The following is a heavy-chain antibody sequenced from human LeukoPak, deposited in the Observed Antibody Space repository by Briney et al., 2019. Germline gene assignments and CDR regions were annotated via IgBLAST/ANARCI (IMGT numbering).Heavy chain of an antibody. Sequence: PGGSLRLSCAASGNYWMHWVRQVPGKGLVWVSHINSDGSWTNYADSVRGRFSISRDNAKNTVYLQMNSLRAEDTAVYYCARDIVFGSGSCLDWGQGALVTVSS. D-gene: IGHD3-10*01. V-gene: IGHV3-74*01. CDR1: GNYW. CDR3: ARDIVFGSGSCLD. CDR2: INSDGSWT. J-gene: IGHJ4*02.